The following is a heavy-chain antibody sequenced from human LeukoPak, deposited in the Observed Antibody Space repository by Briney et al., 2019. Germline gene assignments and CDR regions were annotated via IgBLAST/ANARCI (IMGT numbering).Heavy chain of an antibody. J-gene: IGHJ4*02. V-gene: IGHV4-38-2*02. CDR2: IYHNGST. CDR3: ARRRINYDSSGYYSAYFDY. D-gene: IGHD3-22*01. Sequence: SETLSLTCTVSGYSISSGYYWGWIRQPPGKGLEWIGNIYHNGSTDYNPSLKSRVTISVDTSKNQFSLKLSSVTAADTAVYYCARRRINYDSSGYYSAYFDYWGQGTLVTVSS. CDR1: GYSISSGYY.